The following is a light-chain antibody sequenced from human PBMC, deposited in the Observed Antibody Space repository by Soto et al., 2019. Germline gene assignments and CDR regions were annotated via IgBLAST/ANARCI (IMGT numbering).Light chain of an antibody. Sequence: EIVLTQSPGTLSLSPGERATLSCRASQSVSSSYLAWYQQKPGQAPRLLIYGASSRATGIPDRFSDSGSETDFTLTISRLEPEDLAVYYCQQYGSSPWTFGQGTKVEIK. CDR1: QSVSSSY. CDR2: GAS. J-gene: IGKJ1*01. CDR3: QQYGSSPWT. V-gene: IGKV3-20*01.